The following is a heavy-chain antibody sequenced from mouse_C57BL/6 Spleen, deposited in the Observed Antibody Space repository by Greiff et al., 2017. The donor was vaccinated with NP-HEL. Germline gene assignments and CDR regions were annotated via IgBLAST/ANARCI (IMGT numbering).Heavy chain of an antibody. CDR1: GYSITSGYY. V-gene: IGHV3-6*01. CDR3: ARPLPSYWYFDV. Sequence: DVQLVESGPGLVKPSQSLSLTCSVTGYSITSGYYWNWIRQFPGNKLEWMGYISYDGSNNYNPSLKNRISITRDTSKNQFFLKLNSVTTEDTATYYCARPLPSYWYFDVWGTGTTVTVSS. D-gene: IGHD1-1*01. CDR2: ISYDGSN. J-gene: IGHJ1*03.